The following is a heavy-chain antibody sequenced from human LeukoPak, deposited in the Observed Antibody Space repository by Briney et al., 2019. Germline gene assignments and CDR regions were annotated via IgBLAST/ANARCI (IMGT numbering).Heavy chain of an antibody. CDR3: AESGLSRFDY. Sequence: GSLRLSCAASGFTFSTYAMSWVRQAPGKGLEWGSSVSGSGGNTHYAASVKGRVTISRDNSKNTLSLQMNSLRAEDTAVYYCAESGLSRFDYWGQGTLVTVSS. CDR2: VSGSGGNT. CDR1: GFTFSTYA. V-gene: IGHV3-23*01. J-gene: IGHJ4*02. D-gene: IGHD4/OR15-4a*01.